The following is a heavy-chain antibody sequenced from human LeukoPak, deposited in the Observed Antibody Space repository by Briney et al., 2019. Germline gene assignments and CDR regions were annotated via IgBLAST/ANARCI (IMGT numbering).Heavy chain of an antibody. Sequence: SETLSLTCTVSGGSISSYYWGWIRQPPGKGLERIGSIYYSGSTYYNPSLKSRVTISVDTSKNQFSLKLSSVTAADTAVYYCARDAYYDSSKKGAFDIWGQGTMVTVSS. J-gene: IGHJ3*02. CDR3: ARDAYYDSSKKGAFDI. V-gene: IGHV4-39*07. CDR2: IYYSGST. D-gene: IGHD3-22*01. CDR1: GGSISSYY.